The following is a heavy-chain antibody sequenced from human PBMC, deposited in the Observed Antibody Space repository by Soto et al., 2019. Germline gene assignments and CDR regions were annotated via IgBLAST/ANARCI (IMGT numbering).Heavy chain of an antibody. V-gene: IGHV4-34*01. CDR3: ARGRGPLDY. CDR1: GGSFSGYY. D-gene: IGHD3-10*01. J-gene: IGHJ4*02. CDR2: INHSGST. Sequence: LSLTCAVYGGSFSGYYWSWIRQPPGKGLEWIGEINHSGSTNYNPSLKSRVTISVDTSKNQFSLKLSSVTAADTAVYYCARGRGPLDYWGQGTLVTVSS.